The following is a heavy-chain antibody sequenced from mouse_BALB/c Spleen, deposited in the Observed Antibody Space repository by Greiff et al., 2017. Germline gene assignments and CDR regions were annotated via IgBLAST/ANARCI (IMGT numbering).Heavy chain of an antibody. D-gene: IGHD1-1*01. CDR3: ARGDYYGSSRFDY. Sequence: SGAELVRPGVSVKISCKGSGYTFTDYAMHWVKQSHAKSLEWIGVISTYYGDASYNQKFKGKATMTVDKSSSTAYMELARLTSEDSAIYYCARGDYYGSSRFDYWGQGTTLTVSS. CDR1: GYTFTDYA. J-gene: IGHJ2*01. V-gene: IGHV1S137*01. CDR2: ISTYYGDA.